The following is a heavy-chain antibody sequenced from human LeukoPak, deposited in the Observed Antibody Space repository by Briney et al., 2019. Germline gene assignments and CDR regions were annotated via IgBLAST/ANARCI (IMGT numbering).Heavy chain of an antibody. CDR2: IYHSGST. V-gene: IGHV4-38-2*02. D-gene: IGHD4-17*01. CDR1: GYSISSYYY. Sequence: SETLSLTCIVSGYSISSYYYWGWIRQPPGNVLEWIGSIYHSGSTYYTPFLKRRVTISVDTSKNQFSLKLSSVTAADTAVYYCAKAETKMTTVTRTDFDPWGQGTLVTVSS. J-gene: IGHJ5*02. CDR3: AKAETKMTTVTRTDFDP.